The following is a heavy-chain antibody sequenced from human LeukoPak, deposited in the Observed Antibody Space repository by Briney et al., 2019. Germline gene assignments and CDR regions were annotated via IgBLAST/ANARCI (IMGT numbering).Heavy chain of an antibody. Sequence: GGSLRLSCSDSGCTFSYYAMHWVRQAPGKGLEYVSGITSSGGSTYYTDSVKGRFTISRDNSNNTLYLQMSSLRAEDTAVYYCVKGDYSGYTFPAFDYWGQGTLVSVSS. CDR2: ITSSGGST. V-gene: IGHV3-64D*06. D-gene: IGHD5-12*01. CDR3: VKGDYSGYTFPAFDY. CDR1: GCTFSYYA. J-gene: IGHJ4*02.